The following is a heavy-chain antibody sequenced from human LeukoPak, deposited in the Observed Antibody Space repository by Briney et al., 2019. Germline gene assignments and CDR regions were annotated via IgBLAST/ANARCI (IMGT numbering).Heavy chain of an antibody. V-gene: IGHV1-18*01. CDR2: VSKYTGNA. CDR1: NYTFSDYG. Sequence: ASVRVSCKASNYTFSDYGVTWVRQAPGQGLEWMGWVSKYTGNADYAPKFQGRVSMTTDTSTRTAYMELRGLRPDDTAVYFCAREDDRSFGAYDCWGQGTLVTVS. J-gene: IGHJ4*02. CDR3: AREDDRSFGAYDC. D-gene: IGHD4-17*01.